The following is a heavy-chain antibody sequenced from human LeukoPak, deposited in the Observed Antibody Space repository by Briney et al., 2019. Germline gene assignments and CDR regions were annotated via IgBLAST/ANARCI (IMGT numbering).Heavy chain of an antibody. V-gene: IGHV1-2*02. CDR1: GCTFTSYD. J-gene: IGHJ6*04. D-gene: IGHD3-10*01. CDR3: ARGQGSGDV. Sequence: GASVKVSCKASGCTFTSYDINWVRQATGQGLEWMGWINPNSGGTNYAQKFQGRVTMTRDTSISTAYMELSRLRSDDTAVYYCARGQGSGDVWGKGTTVTVSS. CDR2: INPNSGGT.